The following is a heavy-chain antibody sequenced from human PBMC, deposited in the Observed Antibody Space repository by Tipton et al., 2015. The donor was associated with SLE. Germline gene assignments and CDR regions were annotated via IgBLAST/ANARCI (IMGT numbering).Heavy chain of an antibody. V-gene: IGHV3-30-3*01. J-gene: IGHJ4*02. CDR2: ISYDGSNK. CDR1: GFTFSSYA. CDR3: ATYYGDYSY. Sequence: SLRLSCAASGFTFSSYAMHWVRQAPGKGLEWVAVISYDGSNKYYADSVKGRFTISRDNAKNSLYLQMNSLRAEDTAVYYCATYYGDYSYWGQGTLVTVSS. D-gene: IGHD4-17*01.